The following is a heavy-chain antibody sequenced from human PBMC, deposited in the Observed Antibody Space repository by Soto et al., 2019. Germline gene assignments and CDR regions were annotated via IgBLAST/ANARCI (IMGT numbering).Heavy chain of an antibody. CDR1: GFTFSSYE. J-gene: IGHJ4*02. D-gene: IGHD6-19*01. CDR2: ISSTGSGT. V-gene: IGHV3-48*03. Sequence: QTGGSLRLSCAASGFTFSSYEMHWVRQAPGKGLEWISYISSTGSGTLYADSVRGRFTMSRDNTKNSVSLQMSSLRAEDTAVYYCATHIFRGWYVADPTDLSYFDYCGQGTLVTVSS. CDR3: ATHIFRGWYVADPTDLSYFDY.